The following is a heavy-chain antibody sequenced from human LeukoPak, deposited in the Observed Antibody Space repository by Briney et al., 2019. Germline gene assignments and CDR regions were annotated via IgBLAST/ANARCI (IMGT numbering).Heavy chain of an antibody. Sequence: GGSLRLSCATSGFTLSSYLMHWVRQVSGKGLEWLSRINNDGVSTSYADSVKGRFTISRDNAKNSLYLQMNSLRAEDTAVYYCARGKGPLCYYYMDVWGKGTTVTVSS. CDR3: ARGKGPLCYYYMDV. D-gene: IGHD2-21*01. CDR2: INNDGVST. V-gene: IGHV3-74*01. CDR1: GFTLSSYL. J-gene: IGHJ6*03.